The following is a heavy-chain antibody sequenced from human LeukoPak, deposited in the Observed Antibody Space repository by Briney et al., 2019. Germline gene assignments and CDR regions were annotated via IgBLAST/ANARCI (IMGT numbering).Heavy chain of an antibody. D-gene: IGHD4-11*01. CDR1: GFTFSNYD. J-gene: IGHJ3*02. V-gene: IGHV3-11*03. CDR3: ARIQSYGFDI. CDR2: ISSSMSYK. Sequence: GGCLRLSYASSGFTFSNYDMSWVRHAPGGGLEWVSYISSSMSYKKYADSVKGRFTIYRDKAKTSLYLKMNSLVAEDTAVYSCARIQSYGFDIWGQGTMVTVSS.